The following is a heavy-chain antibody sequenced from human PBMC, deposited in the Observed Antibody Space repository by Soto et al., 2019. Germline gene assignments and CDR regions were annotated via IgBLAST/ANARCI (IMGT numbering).Heavy chain of an antibody. CDR1: GGSISSYY. Sequence: SETLSLTCTVSGGSISSYYWSWIRQPPGKGLEWIGYIYYSGSTNYNPSLKSRVTISVDTSKNQFSLKLSSVTAADTAVYYCARAGRGAFDIWGQGTMVTVSS. CDR3: ARAGRGAFDI. V-gene: IGHV4-59*08. J-gene: IGHJ3*02. D-gene: IGHD6-19*01. CDR2: IYYSGST.